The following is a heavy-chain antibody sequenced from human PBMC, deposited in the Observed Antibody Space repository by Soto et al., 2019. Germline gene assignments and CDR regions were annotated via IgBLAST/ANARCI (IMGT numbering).Heavy chain of an antibody. Sequence: SETLSLTCAVSGGSISSGGYSWSWIRQPPGKGLEWIGYIYHSGSTYYNPSLKSRVTISVDTSKNQFSLKLSSVTAADTAVYYCARNENYYDSSGNFDYWGQGTLVTVSS. CDR2: IYHSGST. J-gene: IGHJ4*02. D-gene: IGHD3-22*01. CDR3: ARNENYYDSSGNFDY. CDR1: GGSISSGGYS. V-gene: IGHV4-30-2*01.